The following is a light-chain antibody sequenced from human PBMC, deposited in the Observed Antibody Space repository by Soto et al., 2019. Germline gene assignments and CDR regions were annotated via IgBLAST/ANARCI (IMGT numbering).Light chain of an antibody. CDR3: QQYNSWPLT. CDR1: QTVSNN. J-gene: IGKJ4*01. CDR2: SSS. Sequence: EIVMTQYPATLSVSPGERATLSCRASQTVSNNLAWYQQKPGQAPRLLFYSSSTRATGVPARFSGSRSGTDFTLTICSLQSEDFAVYYCQQYNSWPLTFGGGTKVETK. V-gene: IGKV3-15*01.